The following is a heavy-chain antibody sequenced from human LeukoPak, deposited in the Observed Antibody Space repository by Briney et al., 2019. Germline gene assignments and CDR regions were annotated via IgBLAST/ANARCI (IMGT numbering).Heavy chain of an antibody. CDR3: AKDAQVRGVINGFDY. V-gene: IGHV3-30*18. J-gene: IGHJ4*02. Sequence: PGGSLRFSCAASGFTFSDSGIHWVRQAPGKGLEWVAVISYDGRNKHYADSVKGRFTISRDNSKNTLYLQMNSLTAEDTAMYYCAKDAQVRGVINGFDYWGQGTLVTVSS. CDR2: ISYDGRNK. CDR1: GFTFSDSG. D-gene: IGHD3-10*01.